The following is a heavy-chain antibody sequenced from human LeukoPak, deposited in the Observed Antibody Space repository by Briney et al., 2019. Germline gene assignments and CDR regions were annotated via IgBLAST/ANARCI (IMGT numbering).Heavy chain of an antibody. CDR2: LNSDGSTT. D-gene: IGHD3-10*01. Sequence: GGSLRLSCAASGFTFRSYWMHWVRQAPGKGLVWVSRLNSDGSTTTYADSVKGRFTISRDNAKNTLYLQMNSLRAEDTAVYYCAKDNSLSMLWFGESHLDYWGQGTLVAVSS. CDR1: GFTFRSYW. CDR3: AKDNSLSMLWFGESHLDY. V-gene: IGHV3-74*01. J-gene: IGHJ4*02.